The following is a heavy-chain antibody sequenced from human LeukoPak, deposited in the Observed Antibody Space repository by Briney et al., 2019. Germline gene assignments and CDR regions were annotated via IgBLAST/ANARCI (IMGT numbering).Heavy chain of an antibody. V-gene: IGHV1-18*01. J-gene: IGHJ6*02. CDR3: ARVPTARGGSGSYYNEAYYYYYGMDV. Sequence: ASVTVSFKASGYSFVGDGITWVRQAPGQGLEWMGWFNPENGNTNYAQKVQGRVTMTADTSTSTSYMELRSLRSEDTAVYCCARVPTARGGSGSYYNEAYYYYYGMDVWGQGTTVTVSS. D-gene: IGHD3-10*01. CDR2: FNPENGNT. CDR1: GYSFVGDG.